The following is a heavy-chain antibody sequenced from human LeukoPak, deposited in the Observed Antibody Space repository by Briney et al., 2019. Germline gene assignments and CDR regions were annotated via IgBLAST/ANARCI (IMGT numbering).Heavy chain of an antibody. CDR3: ARDGGNSDFDY. J-gene: IGHJ4*02. D-gene: IGHD4-23*01. Sequence: SETLSLTCAVSGGSISSSSGNCWTWVRQPPGKGLEWIGEIYHSGSTNYNPSLKSRVTMLLDKSKNQFSLKLSSVTAADTAVYYCARDGGNSDFDYWGQGTLVTVSS. CDR1: GGSISSSSGNC. CDR2: IYHSGST. V-gene: IGHV4-4*02.